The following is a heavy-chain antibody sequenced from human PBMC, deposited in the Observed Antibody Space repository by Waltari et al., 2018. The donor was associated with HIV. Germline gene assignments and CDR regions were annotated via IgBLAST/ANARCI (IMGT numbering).Heavy chain of an antibody. CDR3: VTLYKQSPLYSNF. CDR1: GYPLSDLS. D-gene: IGHD2-15*01. Sequence: QVHLIQSAFDMKRPGASVTIACKVSGYPLSDLSMQWVRQGPGHQLEWMGGFDPKNGKPVYSQRFWGRVSLAEDTSEDTAYLELNRLTSDDTAVYYCVTLYKQSPLYSNFWGQGTLVTVSP. CDR2: FDPKNGKP. J-gene: IGHJ1*01. V-gene: IGHV1-24*01.